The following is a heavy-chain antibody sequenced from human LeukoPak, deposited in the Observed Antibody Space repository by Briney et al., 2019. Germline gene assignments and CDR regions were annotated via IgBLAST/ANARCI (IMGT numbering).Heavy chain of an antibody. V-gene: IGHV1-46*01. Sequence: ASVKVSCKASGYTFTSYYMHWVRQAPGQGLEWMGIINPSGGSTSYAQKFQGSVTMTRDTSTSTVYMELSSLRSEDTAVYYCARDSVESYYYDSSGYTTVGEYFQHWGQGTLVTVSS. CDR1: GYTFTSYY. CDR2: INPSGGST. CDR3: ARDSVESYYYDSSGYTTVGEYFQH. J-gene: IGHJ1*01. D-gene: IGHD3-22*01.